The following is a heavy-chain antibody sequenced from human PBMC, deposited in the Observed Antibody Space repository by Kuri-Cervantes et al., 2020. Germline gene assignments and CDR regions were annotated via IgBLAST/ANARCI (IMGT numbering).Heavy chain of an antibody. CDR1: GGTFSSYA. CDR2: IITIFGTA. V-gene: IGHV1-69*13. J-gene: IGHJ4*02. CDR3: ASWHY. Sequence: SGKITCKASGGTFSSYAISWVRQAPGQGLEWMGGIITIFGTANYAQKFQGRVTITAEESTSTTNMELRSLRSEDTAVYYCASWHYWCQGTLVTVSS.